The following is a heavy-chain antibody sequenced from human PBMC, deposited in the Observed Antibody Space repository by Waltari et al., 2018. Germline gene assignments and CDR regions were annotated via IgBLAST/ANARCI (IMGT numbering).Heavy chain of an antibody. D-gene: IGHD3-10*01. CDR1: GGSISSYY. Sequence: QVQLQESGPGLVKPSETLSLTCTASGGSISSYYWSWIRQPAGKGLEWLGRIYTSGSTNYNPSLKSRVTMSVDTSKNQFSLKLSSVTAADTAVYYCARDRGSGSHYYYSGMDVWGQGTTVTVSS. V-gene: IGHV4-4*07. J-gene: IGHJ6*02. CDR2: IYTSGST. CDR3: ARDRGSGSHYYYSGMDV.